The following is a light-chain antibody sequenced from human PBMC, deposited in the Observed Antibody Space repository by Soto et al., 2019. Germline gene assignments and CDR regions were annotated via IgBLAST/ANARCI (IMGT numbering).Light chain of an antibody. CDR1: QGISNY. V-gene: IGKV1-27*01. CDR3: QDHQT. J-gene: IGKJ1*01. CDR2: AAS. Sequence: DIQMTQSPSSLSASVGDRVTITCRASQGISNYLAWYQQKPGKVPKLLIYAASTLQSGVPSRFSGIGSGTAFTLNISSQQPADAATNYCQDHQTFGQRTKVEIK.